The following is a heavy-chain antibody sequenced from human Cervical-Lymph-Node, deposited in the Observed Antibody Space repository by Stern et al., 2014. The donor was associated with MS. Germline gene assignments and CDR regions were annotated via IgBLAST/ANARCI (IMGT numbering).Heavy chain of an antibody. V-gene: IGHV5-51*03. J-gene: IGHJ3*01. D-gene: IGHD6-19*01. CDR3: ARRGRWLDGFDV. CDR2: IYPVDSDT. Sequence: EVQLVESGAEVRKPGESLKISCQGSGYSFTSYWIGWVRQLPGKGLEWMGIIYPVDSDTRYRSSLQGPATISPDKSIGTAYLQWSSLKASDTAMYHCARRGRWLDGFDVWGQGTMVTVSS. CDR1: GYSFTSYW.